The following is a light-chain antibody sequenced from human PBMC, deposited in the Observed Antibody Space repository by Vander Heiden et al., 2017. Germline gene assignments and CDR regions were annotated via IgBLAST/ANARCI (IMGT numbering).Light chain of an antibody. CDR1: QSLLHSNGYNY. CDR3: RQALQTLYT. CDR2: LGS. Sequence: DIVMTQSPLSLPVTPGEPASISCRSGQSLLHSNGYNYLDWYLQKPGQSPQLLIYLGSNRASGVPDRFSGSGSGTDFTLKISRVEAEDVGVYYCRQALQTLYTFGQGTKLEIK. J-gene: IGKJ2*01. V-gene: IGKV2-28*01.